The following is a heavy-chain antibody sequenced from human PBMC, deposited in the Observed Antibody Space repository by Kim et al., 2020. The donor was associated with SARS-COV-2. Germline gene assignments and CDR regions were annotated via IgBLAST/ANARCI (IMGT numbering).Heavy chain of an antibody. J-gene: IGHJ3*02. Sequence: GGSLRLSCAASGFTFGDFAMHWVRQVPGKGLEWVSGLSWNSGVIGYADSVKGRFTISRHNAENSLYLQMNSLRAEDTAFYYCAKDVVSSSFRAFHIWGQGKMVTVSS. CDR3: AKDVVSSSFRAFHI. CDR2: LSWNSGVI. V-gene: IGHV3-9*01. D-gene: IGHD6-6*01. CDR1: GFTFGDFA.